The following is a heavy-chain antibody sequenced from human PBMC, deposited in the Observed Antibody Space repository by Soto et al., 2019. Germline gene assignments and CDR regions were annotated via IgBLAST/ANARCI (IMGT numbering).Heavy chain of an antibody. D-gene: IGHD6-19*01. CDR1: GGSISGSY. J-gene: IGHJ4*02. CDR2: VYYTGST. Sequence: ETLSLTCSVSGGSISGSYWSWIRQSPGRGLEWLGYVYYTGSTNYSPSLRSRVSISVDTSKNEFSLRLSSVTAADTAVYFCARSVAVPGAHIDYWGQGTQVTVSS. CDR3: ARSVAVPGAHIDY. V-gene: IGHV4-59*01.